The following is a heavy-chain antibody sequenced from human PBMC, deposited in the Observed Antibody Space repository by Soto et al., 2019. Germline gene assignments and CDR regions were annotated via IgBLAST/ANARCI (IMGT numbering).Heavy chain of an antibody. CDR3: ARTPSNSSDYKRVTWYFDF. V-gene: IGHV2-5*02. CDR1: GFSLSTSRLG. J-gene: IGHJ2*01. D-gene: IGHD6-19*01. Sequence: QITLKESGPTLVRPTQTLTLTCSISGFSLSTSRLGVGWIRQPPGKALEFLALSYWDGVRRYRPSLSSRLTTTKDTSKIQVVRKTIDMDPVDTATYYGARTPSNSSDYKRVTWYFDFWGRGTLLPVSS. CDR2: SYWDGVR.